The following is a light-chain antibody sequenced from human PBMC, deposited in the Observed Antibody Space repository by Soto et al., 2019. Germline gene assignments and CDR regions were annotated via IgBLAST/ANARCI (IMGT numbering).Light chain of an antibody. CDR1: KLGDKY. V-gene: IGLV3-1*01. CDR2: QDS. CDR3: QAWDNSLV. J-gene: IGLJ2*01. Sequence: SCELTQPPSVSVSPGQTASITCSGDKLGDKYACWYQQKPGQSPVLVIYQDSKRPSGIPERFSGSNSGNTATLTISGTQAMDEADYYCQAWDNSLVFGGGTKLTVL.